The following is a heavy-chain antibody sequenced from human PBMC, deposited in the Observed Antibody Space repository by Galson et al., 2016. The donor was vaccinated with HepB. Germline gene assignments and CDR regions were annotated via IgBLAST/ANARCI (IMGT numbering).Heavy chain of an antibody. CDR1: GGSMSTYY. D-gene: IGHD3-9*01. CDR3: ARSALDYDISAGYYRPLAMDV. Sequence: ETLSLTCTVSGGSMSTYYWSWIRQPPGKGLEWIGYIYYSGSTNCNPSLKSRVTIAVDTSKNQFSLKLSSVTAADTAVYFCARSALDYDISAGYYRPLAMDVWGQGTTVTVS. J-gene: IGHJ6*02. V-gene: IGHV4-59*01. CDR2: IYYSGST.